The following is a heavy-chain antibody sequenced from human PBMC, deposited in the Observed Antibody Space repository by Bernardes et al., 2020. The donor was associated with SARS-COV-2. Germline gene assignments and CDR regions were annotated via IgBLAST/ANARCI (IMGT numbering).Heavy chain of an antibody. Sequence: GGSLRLSCAASGFTFRSYEMNWVRQAPGKGLEWVSYISSSGSTIYYADSVKGRFTISRDNAKNSLYLQMNSLRAEDTAVYYCASEGHAFDIWGQGTMVTVSS. CDR3: ASEGHAFDI. CDR1: GFTFRSYE. CDR2: ISSSGSTI. V-gene: IGHV3-48*03. J-gene: IGHJ3*02.